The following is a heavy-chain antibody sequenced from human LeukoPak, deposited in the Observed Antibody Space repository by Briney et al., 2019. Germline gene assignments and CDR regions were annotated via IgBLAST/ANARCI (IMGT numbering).Heavy chain of an antibody. CDR2: INHSGST. CDR3: ARGVGIWSGYYISHALDY. V-gene: IGHV4-34*01. D-gene: IGHD3-3*01. CDR1: GGSFSGYY. Sequence: PSETLSLTCAVYGGSFSGYYWSWIRQPPGKGLKWIGEINHSGSTNYNPSLKSRVTISVDTSKNQFSLKLSSVTAADTAVYYCARGVGIWSGYYISHALDYWGQGTLVTVSS. J-gene: IGHJ4*02.